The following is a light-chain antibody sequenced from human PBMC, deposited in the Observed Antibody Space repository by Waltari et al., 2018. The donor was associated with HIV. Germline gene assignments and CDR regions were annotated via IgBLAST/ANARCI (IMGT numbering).Light chain of an antibody. CDR3: QVWDSDSDHVV. CDR2: YDR. CDR1: NIGNKN. J-gene: IGLJ3*02. V-gene: IGLV3-21*04. Sequence: SYVLTQPPSVSVAPGKTATLPRGGNNIGNKNVNWSQQKPGQAPVAVIFYDRKRPSGIPERFSGSSSAKMATLTISRVEAGDEADYYCQVWDSDSDHVVFGGGTKLTVL.